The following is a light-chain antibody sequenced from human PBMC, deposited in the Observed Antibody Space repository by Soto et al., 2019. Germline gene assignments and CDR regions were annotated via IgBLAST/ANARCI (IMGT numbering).Light chain of an antibody. CDR1: SSDVGGYNY. CDR3: GSWDSSLSAYV. CDR2: DDD. Sequence: QSALTQLRSVSGSPGQSVTISCTGTSSDVGGYNYVSWYQQYPGKAPKLLIYDDDKRPSGIPDRFSGSKSGTSATLGITGFQTGDEADYYCGSWDSSLSAYVFGTGTKVTVL. V-gene: IGLV2-11*01. J-gene: IGLJ1*01.